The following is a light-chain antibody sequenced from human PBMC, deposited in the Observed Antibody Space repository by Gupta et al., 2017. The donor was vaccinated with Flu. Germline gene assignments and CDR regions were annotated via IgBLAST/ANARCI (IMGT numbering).Light chain of an antibody. CDR3: QQSYSPRS. Sequence: DIQMTQSPSSLSASVGDRVNITCRAGRSVSSYLNWYQQKPGKGPELMIYAATTGKRGVTLSFSGSGESKDFTLTSNGRQHEDSAYYYRQQSYSPRSFGQGTQVEI. CDR2: AAT. CDR1: RSVSSY. V-gene: IGKV1-39*01. J-gene: IGKJ1*01.